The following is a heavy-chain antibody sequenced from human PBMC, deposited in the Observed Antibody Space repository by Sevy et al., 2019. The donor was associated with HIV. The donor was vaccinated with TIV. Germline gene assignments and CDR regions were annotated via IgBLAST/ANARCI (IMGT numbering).Heavy chain of an antibody. CDR2: IYPGDSDS. J-gene: IGHJ6*02. CDR1: GYIFSNYW. D-gene: IGHD6-13*01. CDR3: ARATAGTAPHYSYYTMDI. V-gene: IGHV5-51*01. Sequence: EPLKISCKGSGYIFSNYWIAWVRQMPGKGLEWMGIIYPGDSDSRYSPSFQGQVTISADKSISTAFLQWSSLKASDTAKYYCARATAGTAPHYSYYTMDIWGQGTTVTVSS.